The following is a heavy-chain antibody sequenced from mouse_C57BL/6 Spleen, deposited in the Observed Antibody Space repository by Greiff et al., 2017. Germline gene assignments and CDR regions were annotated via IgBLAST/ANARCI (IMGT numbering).Heavy chain of an antibody. Sequence: QVQLQQSGAELVKPGASVKLSCKASGYTFTEYTIHWVKQRSGQGLEWIGWFYPGSGSIKYNEKFKDKATLTADKSSSTVYMELSRLTSEDSAVYCCARHEEEGPDYYGTDWYFDVWGTGTTVTVSS. D-gene: IGHD1-1*01. CDR1: GYTFTEYT. V-gene: IGHV1-62-2*01. CDR3: ARHEEEGPDYYGTDWYFDV. CDR2: FYPGSGSI. J-gene: IGHJ1*03.